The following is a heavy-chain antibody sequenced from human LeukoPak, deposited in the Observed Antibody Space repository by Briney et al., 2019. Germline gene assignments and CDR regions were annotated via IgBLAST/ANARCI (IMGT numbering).Heavy chain of an antibody. D-gene: IGHD2-21*02. CDR2: IWYDGSNK. V-gene: IGHV3-33*01. CDR3: ATVRSCSGGDCYYLDY. Sequence: GRSLRLSCAASGFTFRNYGMYWVRQAPGKGLEWVAVIWYDGSNKYYADSVKGRFTISRDNSKDTLYLQMNSLRAEGTAVYYCATVRSCSGGDCYYLDYWGQGTLVTVSS. CDR1: GFTFRNYG. J-gene: IGHJ4*02.